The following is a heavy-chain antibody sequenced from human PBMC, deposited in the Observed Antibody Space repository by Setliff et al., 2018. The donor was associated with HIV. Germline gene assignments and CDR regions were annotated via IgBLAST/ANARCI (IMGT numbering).Heavy chain of an antibody. CDR2: MYSGDSDT. V-gene: IGHV5-51*01. D-gene: IGHD4-17*01. CDR3: ARLGDFGDFGQY. CDR1: GYNFANYW. J-gene: IGHJ4*02. Sequence: GESLKISCKGSGYNFANYWIAWVRQVPGKGLEWMATMYSGDSDTTYSPSFQGQVTLSADKSISTAYLRLSSLAVSGTAIYYCARLGDFGDFGQYWGQGTLVTVSS.